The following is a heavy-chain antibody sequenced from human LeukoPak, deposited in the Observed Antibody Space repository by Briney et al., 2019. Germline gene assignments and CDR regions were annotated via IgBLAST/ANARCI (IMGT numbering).Heavy chain of an antibody. CDR2: ISDDGSNK. V-gene: IGHV3-30*14. D-gene: IGHD2-21*02. Sequence: GRSLRLSCAASGFTLSSYAMHWVRQAPGKGLEWVAVISDDGSNKYYADSVKGRFTISRDNSKNTLYLQMNSLRAEDTAVYYCARDPCGGDCYSAYWGQGTLVTVSS. CDR1: GFTLSSYA. J-gene: IGHJ4*02. CDR3: ARDPCGGDCYSAY.